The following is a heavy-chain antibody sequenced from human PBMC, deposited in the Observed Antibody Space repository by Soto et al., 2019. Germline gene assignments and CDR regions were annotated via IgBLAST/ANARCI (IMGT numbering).Heavy chain of an antibody. CDR2: INHSGST. V-gene: IGHV4-34*01. CDR3: ARGIPAPNYYYYMDV. D-gene: IGHD2-2*01. Sequence: QVQLQQWGAGLLKPSETLSLTCAVYGGSFSGYYWSWIRQPPGKGLVWIGEINHSGSTNYNPSLKSRVNISVDTSKDQFALKLSSVTAADTAVYYCARGIPAPNYYYYMDVWGKGTTVTVSS. J-gene: IGHJ6*03. CDR1: GGSFSGYY.